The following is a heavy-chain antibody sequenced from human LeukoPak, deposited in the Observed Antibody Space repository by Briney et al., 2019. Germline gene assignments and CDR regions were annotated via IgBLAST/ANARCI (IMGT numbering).Heavy chain of an antibody. Sequence: GGSLRLSCAPSGFSVSSNYMSWVRQAPGKGLEWVSLIYSGGSTYYADSVKGRFTISRDTSKNTLYLQMNSLRADDTAVYYCASGQRTTWIQLSGPDYWGQGTLVIVSS. CDR3: ASGQRTTWIQLSGPDY. J-gene: IGHJ4*02. D-gene: IGHD5-18*01. CDR1: GFSVSSNY. CDR2: IYSGGST. V-gene: IGHV3-53*01.